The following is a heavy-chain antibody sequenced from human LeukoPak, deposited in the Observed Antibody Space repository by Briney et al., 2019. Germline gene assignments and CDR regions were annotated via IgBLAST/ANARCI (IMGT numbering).Heavy chain of an antibody. V-gene: IGHV1-8*02. CDR1: GYTFTSYD. J-gene: IGHJ3*02. CDR2: MNPNSGNT. D-gene: IGHD5-18*01. Sequence: ASVKVSCKASGYTFTSYDINWVRQATGQGLEWMGWMNPNSGNTGYAQKFQGRVTMTRDTSISTAYMELSRLRSDDTAVYYCARGGGVLYSYGYSNSESRHAFDIWGQGTMVTVFS. CDR3: ARGGGVLYSYGYSNSESRHAFDI.